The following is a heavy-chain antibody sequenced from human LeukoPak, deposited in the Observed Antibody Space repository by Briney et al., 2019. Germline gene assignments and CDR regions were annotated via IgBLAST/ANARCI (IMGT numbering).Heavy chain of an antibody. CDR2: ISSSSSTI. J-gene: IGHJ4*02. CDR3: ARDYTIAAAGIIIPPGDY. V-gene: IGHV3-48*01. Sequence: GGSLRLSCAASGFTFSSYSMNWVRQAPGKGLEWVSYISSSSSTIYYADSVKGRFTISRDNAKNSLYLQMNSLRAEDTAVYYCARDYTIAAAGIIIPPGDYWGQGTLVTVSS. D-gene: IGHD6-13*01. CDR1: GFTFSSYS.